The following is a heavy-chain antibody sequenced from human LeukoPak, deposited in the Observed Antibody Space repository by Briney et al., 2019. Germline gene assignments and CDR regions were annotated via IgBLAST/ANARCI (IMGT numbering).Heavy chain of an antibody. CDR3: ARGAVNYYDSSGYLGY. D-gene: IGHD3-22*01. Sequence: GGSLRLSCAASGFTFSSYSMNWVRQAPGKGLEWVSSISSSSGYIYYADSVKGRFTISRDNAKNSLYLQMNSLRAEDTAVYYCARGAVNYYDSSGYLGYWGQGTLVTVSS. CDR1: GFTFSSYS. V-gene: IGHV3-21*01. CDR2: ISSSSGYI. J-gene: IGHJ4*02.